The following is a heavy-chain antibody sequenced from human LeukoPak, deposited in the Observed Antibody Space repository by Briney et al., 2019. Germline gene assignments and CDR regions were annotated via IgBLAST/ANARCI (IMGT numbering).Heavy chain of an antibody. Sequence: GGSLRLSCAGSGFTFSSYAMSWVRQAPGKGLEWVSAISRSGGYTYYVDSVKGRFTISRDNSRNTLYLQMSTLRAEDTAVYYCAKAFSTIAARPEGFDYWGQGTLVTVSS. J-gene: IGHJ4*02. CDR3: AKAFSTIAARPEGFDY. D-gene: IGHD6-6*01. CDR1: GFTFSSYA. CDR2: ISRSGGYT. V-gene: IGHV3-23*01.